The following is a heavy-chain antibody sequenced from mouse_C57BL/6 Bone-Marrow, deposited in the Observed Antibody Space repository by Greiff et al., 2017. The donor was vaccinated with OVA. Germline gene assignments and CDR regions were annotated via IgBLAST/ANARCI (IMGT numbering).Heavy chain of an antibody. V-gene: IGHV3-6*01. Sequence: EVKLQESGPGLVKPSQSLSLTCSVTGYSITSGYYWNWIRQFPGNKLEWMGYISYDGSNNYNPSLKNRISITRDTSKNQFFLKLNSVTTEDTATYYCAREGADWGQGTLVPVSA. CDR2: ISYDGSN. CDR1: GYSITSGYY. J-gene: IGHJ3*01. CDR3: AREGAD.